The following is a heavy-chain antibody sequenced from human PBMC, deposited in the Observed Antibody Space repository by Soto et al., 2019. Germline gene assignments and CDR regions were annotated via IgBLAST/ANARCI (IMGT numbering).Heavy chain of an antibody. Sequence: GASVKVSCKASGGTFSSYAISWVRQAPGQGLEWMGGIIPIFGTANYAQKFQGRVTITADKSTSTAYMELSSLRSEDTAVCYCARDLAPYGSGYYSLGFDPWGQGTLVTVSS. J-gene: IGHJ5*02. CDR1: GGTFSSYA. V-gene: IGHV1-69*06. D-gene: IGHD3-22*01. CDR2: IIPIFGTA. CDR3: ARDLAPYGSGYYSLGFDP.